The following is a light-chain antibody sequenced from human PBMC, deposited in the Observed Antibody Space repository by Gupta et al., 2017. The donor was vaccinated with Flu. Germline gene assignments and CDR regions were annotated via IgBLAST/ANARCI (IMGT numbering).Light chain of an antibody. CDR3: QQYIAYPFT. V-gene: IGKV1-16*01. J-gene: IGKJ4*01. Sequence: DTVTISCRASQGIITSVAWFQQKPGEAPRSLIYSASILQPGVPSRFSGSGSGTGFTLTIANLQPEDSAIYYCQQYIAYPFTFGGGTKVEIK. CDR2: SAS. CDR1: QGIITS.